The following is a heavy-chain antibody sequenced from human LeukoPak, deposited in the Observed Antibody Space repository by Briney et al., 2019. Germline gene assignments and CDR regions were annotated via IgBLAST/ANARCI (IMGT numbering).Heavy chain of an antibody. CDR2: ISAYNGNT. V-gene: IGHV1-18*01. J-gene: IGHJ4*02. D-gene: IGHD2-15*01. CDR1: GYTFTSYG. Sequence: ASVKVSCKASGYTFTSYGISWVRQAPGQGLEWMGWISAYNGNTNYAQKLQGRVTMTTDTSTSTAYMELSSLRAEDTAVYYCAKDIVVVVAATLDTWDYWGQGTLVTVFS. CDR3: AKDIVVVVAATLDTWDY.